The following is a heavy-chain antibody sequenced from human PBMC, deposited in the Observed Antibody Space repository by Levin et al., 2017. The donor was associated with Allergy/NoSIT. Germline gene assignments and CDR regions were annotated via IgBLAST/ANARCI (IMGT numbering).Heavy chain of an antibody. CDR2: IYPGDSDT. J-gene: IGHJ3*02. V-gene: IGHV5-51*01. CDR3: ARRGGVVATILDAFDI. Sequence: GESLKISCQGSGYSFTSYWIGWVRQMPGKGLEWMGIIYPGDSDTRYSPSFQGQVTISADKSISTAYLQWSSLKASDTAMYYCARRGGVVATILDAFDIWGQGTMVTVSS. D-gene: IGHD5-12*01. CDR1: GYSFTSYW.